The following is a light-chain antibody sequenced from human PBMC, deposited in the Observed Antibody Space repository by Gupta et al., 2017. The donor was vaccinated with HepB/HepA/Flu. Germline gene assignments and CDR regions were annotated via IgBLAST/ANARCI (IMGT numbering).Light chain of an antibody. CDR3: QQRGNWPFT. CDR2: DAS. J-gene: IGKJ3*01. Sequence: EIVLTQSPATLSLSPGERATISCRASQSVNSYLAWYLQKPGQAPRLLNYDASNRATGIPARFSGSGSGTDFTLTISSLEPEDFAVYYCQQRGNWPFTFGPGTKVDI. V-gene: IGKV3-11*01. CDR1: QSVNSY.